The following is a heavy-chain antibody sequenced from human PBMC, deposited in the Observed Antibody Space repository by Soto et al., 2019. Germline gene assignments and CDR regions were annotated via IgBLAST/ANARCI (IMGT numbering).Heavy chain of an antibody. V-gene: IGHV3-64*01. CDR1: GFTLSGYA. J-gene: IGHJ6*03. CDR2: ISSNGVGT. CDR3: ARRARPDFYYMDV. D-gene: IGHD6-6*01. Sequence: EVQLAESGGGLAQPGGSLRLSCAASGFTLSGYAMDWVRQAPGKGLEYVSGISSNGVGTYYATSVQGRFTISSDNSKNTVYLQMGSLRPEDMAVYYCARRARPDFYYMDVWGKGTTVTVSS.